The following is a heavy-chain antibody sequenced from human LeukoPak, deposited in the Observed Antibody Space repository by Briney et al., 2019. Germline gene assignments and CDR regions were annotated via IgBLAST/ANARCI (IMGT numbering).Heavy chain of an antibody. D-gene: IGHD3-22*01. Sequence: PSETLSLTCTVSGGSISDFYWSCIRQPAGKGLEWIGHFYTSGSSNYNPSLKSRVTVSLDTSMNQFTLRLGSVTAADTAVYYCARVPRNYYDSGGYRVDVFDIWGQGTMVTVSS. CDR1: GGSISDFY. J-gene: IGHJ3*02. CDR3: ARVPRNYYDSGGYRVDVFDI. CDR2: FYTSGSS. V-gene: IGHV4-4*07.